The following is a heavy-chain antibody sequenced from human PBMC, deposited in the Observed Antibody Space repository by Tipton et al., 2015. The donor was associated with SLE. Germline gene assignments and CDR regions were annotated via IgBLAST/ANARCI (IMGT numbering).Heavy chain of an antibody. D-gene: IGHD6-13*01. J-gene: IGHJ6*03. CDR1: GGSVSSGSQY. V-gene: IGHV4-61*02. CDR2: IYTRGST. CDR3: AREAGLSSRSYYHGYMDV. Sequence: TLSLTCTVSGGSVSSGSQYWSWIRQSAGKGLEWIGRIYTRGSTNYNPSLMSRVAISLDTSKNQFSLKRSFVTAADTAVYSCAREAGLSSRSYYHGYMDVWGKGTTVTISS.